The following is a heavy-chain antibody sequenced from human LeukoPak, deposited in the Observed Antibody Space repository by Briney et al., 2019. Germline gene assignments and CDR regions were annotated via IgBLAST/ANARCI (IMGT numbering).Heavy chain of an antibody. CDR2: IYWDDDK. CDR3: ALSPDIAAAGIMSWFDP. Sequence: SGPTLVKPTHTLTVTCTFSGFSLSTSGLGVGWIRQPPRKALEWLAVIYWDDDKPYSPSLKSRLTITQDTSKNQVVLTMTNMDPVDTATYYCALSPDIAAAGIMSWFDPWGQGTLVTVSS. D-gene: IGHD6-13*01. V-gene: IGHV2-5*02. CDR1: GFSLSTSGLG. J-gene: IGHJ5*02.